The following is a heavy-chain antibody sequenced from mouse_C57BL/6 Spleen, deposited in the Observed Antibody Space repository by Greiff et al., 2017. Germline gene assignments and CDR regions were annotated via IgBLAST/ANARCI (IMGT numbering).Heavy chain of an antibody. D-gene: IGHD2-5*01. Sequence: VQLQHSGAELVRPGASVTLSCKASGYTFTDYEMHWVKQTPVHGLEWIGAIDPETGGTAYNQKFKGKAILTADKSSSTAYMELRSLTSEDSAVYYCTRYSIHFDYWGQGTTLTVSS. CDR2: IDPETGGT. J-gene: IGHJ2*01. CDR3: TRYSIHFDY. CDR1: GYTFTDYE. V-gene: IGHV1-15*01.